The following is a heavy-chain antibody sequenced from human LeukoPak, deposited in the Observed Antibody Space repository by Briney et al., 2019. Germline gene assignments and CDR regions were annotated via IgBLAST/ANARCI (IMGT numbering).Heavy chain of an antibody. J-gene: IGHJ4*02. CDR2: IGNTET. D-gene: IGHD5-18*01. CDR3: AKDWIQFNRVFDCFDS. CDR1: GFSFSSYA. V-gene: IGHV3-23*01. Sequence: PGGSLRLSCAASGFSFSSYAMSWVRQAPGKGLEWVATIGNTETFYADSVTGRFTIYRDNSKNTVNLKMNRLRVEDTAIYYCAKDWIQFNRVFDCFDSWGQGTLVTVSS.